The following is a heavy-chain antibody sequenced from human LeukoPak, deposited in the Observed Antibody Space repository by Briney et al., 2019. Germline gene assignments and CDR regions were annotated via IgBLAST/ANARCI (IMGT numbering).Heavy chain of an antibody. D-gene: IGHD2-2*01. V-gene: IGHV3-73*01. CDR3: TRPRYCSSTSCYFWFDP. Sequence: GGSLRLSCAASGFTFSGYAMHWVRQASGKGLEWVGRIRSKANSYATAYAASVKGRFTISRDDSKNTAYLQMNSLKTEDTAVYYCTRPRYCSSTSCYFWFDPWGQGTLVTVSS. J-gene: IGHJ5*02. CDR2: IRSKANSYAT. CDR1: GFTFSGYA.